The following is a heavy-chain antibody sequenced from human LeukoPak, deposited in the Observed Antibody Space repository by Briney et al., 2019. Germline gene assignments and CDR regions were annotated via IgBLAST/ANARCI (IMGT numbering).Heavy chain of an antibody. CDR2: IRSKAYGGTT. Sequence: PGRSLRLSCIDSGFAFGDYAMSWFRQAPGKGLEWVGFIRSKAYGGTTEYAASVKGRFTLSRDDSKSIAYLQMNSLKTEDTAVYYCTRGRTTVTTFWFDPWGQGTLVTVSS. J-gene: IGHJ5*02. V-gene: IGHV3-49*03. D-gene: IGHD4-17*01. CDR3: TRGRTTVTTFWFDP. CDR1: GFAFGDYA.